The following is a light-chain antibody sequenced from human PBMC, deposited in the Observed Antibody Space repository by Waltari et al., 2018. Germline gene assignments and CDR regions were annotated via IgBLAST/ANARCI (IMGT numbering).Light chain of an antibody. CDR3: QHYLRLPVT. CDR1: QSVNRA. CDR2: GAS. J-gene: IGKJ1*01. V-gene: IGKV3-20*01. Sequence: EIVLTQSPGTLSLSLGERATVSCRASQSVNRALAWYQQKPGQAPRLLIYGASTRATGIPDRFSGSGSGTDFSLTISRLEPDDFAVYYCQHYLRLPVTFGQGTTVEI.